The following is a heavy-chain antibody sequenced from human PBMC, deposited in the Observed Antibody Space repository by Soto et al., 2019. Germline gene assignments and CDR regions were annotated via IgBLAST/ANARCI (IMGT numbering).Heavy chain of an antibody. CDR3: ANQVVPAAMRGYSYGYVSDY. CDR1: GFTFSSYA. J-gene: IGHJ4*02. D-gene: IGHD2-2*01. Sequence: EVQLLESGGGLVQPGGSLRLSCAASGFTFSSYAMSWVRQAPGKGLEWVSAISGSGGSTYYADSVKGRFTISRDNSKNTLYLQMNSLRAEDTAVYYCANQVVPAAMRGYSYGYVSDYWGQGTLVTVSS. V-gene: IGHV3-23*01. CDR2: ISGSGGST.